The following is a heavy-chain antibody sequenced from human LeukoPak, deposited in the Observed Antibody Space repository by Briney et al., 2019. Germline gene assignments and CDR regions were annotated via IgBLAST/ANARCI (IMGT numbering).Heavy chain of an antibody. V-gene: IGHV4-59*08. CDR3: ARHTDSSSWKRAFDI. CDR2: IYSSGST. J-gene: IGHJ3*02. D-gene: IGHD6-13*01. CDR1: GGSISSYY. Sequence: SETLSLTCTVSGGSISSYYWSWIRQPPGKGLEWIGYIYSSGSTNYNPSLKSRVTISVDTSKNQFSLKLSSVTAADTAVYYCARHTDSSSWKRAFDICGQGTMVTVSS.